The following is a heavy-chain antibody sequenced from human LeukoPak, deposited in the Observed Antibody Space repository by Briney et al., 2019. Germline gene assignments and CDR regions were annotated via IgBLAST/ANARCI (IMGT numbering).Heavy chain of an antibody. J-gene: IGHJ6*03. Sequence: GASVKVSCKASGYTFSGHYMHWIRQAPGQGLEWMGWINAESGETKYAQKFLARVTMTRDTSISTAYMELRGLRFDDTAVYYCARALAGWGYYYYYMDVWGKGTTVTISS. D-gene: IGHD3-9*01. V-gene: IGHV1-2*02. CDR3: ARALAGWGYYYYYMDV. CDR1: GYTFSGHY. CDR2: INAESGET.